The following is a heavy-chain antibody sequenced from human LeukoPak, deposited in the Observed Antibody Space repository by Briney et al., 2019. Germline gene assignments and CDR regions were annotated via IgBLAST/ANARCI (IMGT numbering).Heavy chain of an antibody. D-gene: IGHD6-19*01. CDR3: AKEWSVVAGPVDY. Sequence: GGSLRLSCVASGFTLSRYSANWVRQAPGKGLEWVSAISGSGGSTYYADSVKGRFTISRDNSKNTLYLQMNSLRAEDTAVYYCAKEWSVVAGPVDYWGQGTLVTVSS. CDR1: GFTLSRYS. V-gene: IGHV3-23*01. CDR2: ISGSGGST. J-gene: IGHJ4*02.